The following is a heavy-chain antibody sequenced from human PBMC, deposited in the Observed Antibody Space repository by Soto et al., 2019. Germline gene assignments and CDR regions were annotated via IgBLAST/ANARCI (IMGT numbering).Heavy chain of an antibody. D-gene: IGHD3-16*02. CDR2: INHSGST. CDR3: ERRLYYDYVWGSYRHANWFDP. CDR1: GGSFSGYY. Sequence: SETLSLTCAVYGGSFSGYYWSWIRQPPGKGLEWIGEINHSGSTNYNPSPKSRVTISVDTSKNQFSLKLSPVTAADTAVYYCERRLYYDYVWGSYRHANWFDPWGQGTLVTVSS. J-gene: IGHJ5*02. V-gene: IGHV4-34*01.